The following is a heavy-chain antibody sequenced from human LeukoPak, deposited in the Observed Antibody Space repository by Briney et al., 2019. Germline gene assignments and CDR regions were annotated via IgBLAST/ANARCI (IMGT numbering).Heavy chain of an antibody. CDR2: IKQDGSER. J-gene: IGHJ5*02. V-gene: IGHV3-7*01. CDR1: GFTFSAYW. CDR3: ARDLDSSSWWNWFDP. D-gene: IGHD6-13*01. Sequence: QSGGSLRLSCAASGFTFSAYWMSWVRQAPGKGLEWVANIKQDGSERKYVDSVKGRFTISRDNAENSLYLQMNSLRVEDTAMYYCARDLDSSSWWNWFDPWGQGTLVTVSS.